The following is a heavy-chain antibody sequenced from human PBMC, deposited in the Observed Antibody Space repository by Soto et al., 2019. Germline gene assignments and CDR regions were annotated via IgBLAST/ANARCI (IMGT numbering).Heavy chain of an antibody. Sequence: EVQLLESGGGLVQPGGSLRLSCAASGFTFSSYAMSWVRQAPGKGLEWVSAISGSGGSTYYADSVKGRFTISRDNSKNTLYLQMNCLRAEDTAVYYCARRSSGWYFVYWGQGTLVTVSS. D-gene: IGHD6-19*01. J-gene: IGHJ4*02. CDR1: GFTFSSYA. CDR2: ISGSGGST. CDR3: ARRSSGWYFVY. V-gene: IGHV3-23*01.